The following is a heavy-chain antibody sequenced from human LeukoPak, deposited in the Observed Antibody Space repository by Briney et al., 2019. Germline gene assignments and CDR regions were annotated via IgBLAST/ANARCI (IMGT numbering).Heavy chain of an antibody. D-gene: IGHD3-22*01. CDR2: TYLSGRT. V-gene: IGHV4-59*01. Sequence: PETLSLTCTLSGGSMTYYYWGWIRQPPGKTLEWIGYTYLSGRTDYNPSLKGRGSLSVHRYGSSNQFSLTVSSVADADTAVYYCARGSSVITTSFDYWGEGILVSVSS. CDR3: ARGSSVITTSFDY. CDR1: GGSMTYYY. J-gene: IGHJ4*02.